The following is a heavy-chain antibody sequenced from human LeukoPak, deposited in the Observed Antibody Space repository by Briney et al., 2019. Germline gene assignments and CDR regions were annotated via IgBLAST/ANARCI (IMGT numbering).Heavy chain of an antibody. CDR2: ISYDGSNK. D-gene: IGHD3-22*01. CDR1: GFTFSSYA. CDR3: AKLAMIVVVSSPENFDY. Sequence: PGGSLRLSCAASGFTFSSYAMHWVRQAPGKGLEWVAVISYDGSNKYYADSVKGRFTISRDNSKNTLYLQMNSLRAEDTAVYYCAKLAMIVVVSSPENFDYWGQGTLVTVSS. V-gene: IGHV3-30-3*01. J-gene: IGHJ4*02.